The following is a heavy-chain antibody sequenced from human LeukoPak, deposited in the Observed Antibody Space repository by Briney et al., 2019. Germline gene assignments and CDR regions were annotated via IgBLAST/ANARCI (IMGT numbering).Heavy chain of an antibody. CDR2: ISGDGGST. Sequence: GGSLRLSCAASGFTISSYEMNWVRQAPGKGLEWVSLISGDGGSTYYADSVKGRFTISRDNSKNSLYLQMNSLRTEDTALYYCAKDIAAAGTDYYYYGMDVWGQGTTVTVSS. J-gene: IGHJ6*02. D-gene: IGHD6-13*01. V-gene: IGHV3-43*02. CDR3: AKDIAAAGTDYYYYGMDV. CDR1: GFTISSYE.